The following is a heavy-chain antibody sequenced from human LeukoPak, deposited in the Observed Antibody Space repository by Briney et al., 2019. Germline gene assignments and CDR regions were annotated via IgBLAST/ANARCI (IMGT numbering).Heavy chain of an antibody. CDR3: AKVWEGSGTYYNVD. CDR2: ISGSGGST. D-gene: IGHD3-10*01. Sequence: QPGGSLRLSCAASGFTFSSYAMTRVRQAPGKGLEWVSAISGSGGSTYYAGSVRGRFTISRDNSKNTLYLQMNSLRAEDTAVYFCAKVWEGSGTYYNVDWGLGTLVTVSS. V-gene: IGHV3-23*01. CDR1: GFTFSSYA. J-gene: IGHJ4*02.